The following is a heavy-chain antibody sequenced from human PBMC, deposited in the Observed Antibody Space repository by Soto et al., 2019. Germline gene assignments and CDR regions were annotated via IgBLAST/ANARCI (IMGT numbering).Heavy chain of an antibody. CDR1: GFTFSSYE. J-gene: IGHJ6*02. CDR2: ISSSGSTI. V-gene: IGHV3-48*03. D-gene: IGHD3-9*01. CDR3: ARTGPRSVLRYFDWSRDYYYYYGMDV. Sequence: PGGSLRLSCAASGFTFSSYEMNWVRQAPGKGLEWVSYISSSGSTIYYADSVKGRFTISRDNAKNSLYLQMNSLRAEDTAVYYCARTGPRSVLRYFDWSRDYYYYYGMDVWGQGTTVTAP.